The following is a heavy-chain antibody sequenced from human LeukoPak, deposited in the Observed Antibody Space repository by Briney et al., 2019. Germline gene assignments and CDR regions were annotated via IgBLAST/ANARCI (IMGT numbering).Heavy chain of an antibody. CDR3: ARGTPYSSGWYDY. D-gene: IGHD6-19*01. CDR1: GYTFTSYY. CDR2: INPNSGGT. Sequence: ASVKVSCKASGYTFTSYYMHWVRQAPGQGLEWMGWINPNSGGTNYAQKFQGRVTMTRDTSISTAYMELSRLRPDDTAVYYCARGTPYSSGWYDYWGQGTLVTVSS. J-gene: IGHJ4*02. V-gene: IGHV1-2*02.